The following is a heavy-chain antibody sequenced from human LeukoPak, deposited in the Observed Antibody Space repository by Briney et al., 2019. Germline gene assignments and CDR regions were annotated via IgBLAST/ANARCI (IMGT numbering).Heavy chain of an antibody. CDR1: GFTFSSYS. J-gene: IGHJ6*02. Sequence: PGGSLRLSCAASGFTFSSYSMNWVRQAPGKGLEWVSSISSSSSYIYYADSVKGRFTISRDNAKNSLYLQMNSLRAEDTAVYYCARDRGRKIGGDVWGQGTTVTVSS. V-gene: IGHV3-21*01. CDR3: ARDRGRKIGGDV. D-gene: IGHD4-23*01. CDR2: ISSSSSYI.